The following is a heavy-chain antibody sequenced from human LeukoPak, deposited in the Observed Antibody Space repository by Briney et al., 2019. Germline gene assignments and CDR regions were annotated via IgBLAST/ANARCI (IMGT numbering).Heavy chain of an antibody. Sequence: PGGSLRLSCAASGFTFSSYGMSWVRQAPGKGLEWVSAISGSGGSTYYADSVKGRFTISRDNSKNTLYLQMNSLRAEDTAVYYCAKDKGYSSSWYFDYWGQGTLVTVSS. CDR2: ISGSGGST. D-gene: IGHD6-13*01. CDR1: GFTFSSYG. CDR3: AKDKGYSSSWYFDY. V-gene: IGHV3-23*01. J-gene: IGHJ4*02.